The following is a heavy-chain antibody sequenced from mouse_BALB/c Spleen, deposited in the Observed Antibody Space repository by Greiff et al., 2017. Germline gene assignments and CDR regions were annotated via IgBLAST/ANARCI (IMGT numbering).Heavy chain of an antibody. CDR2: ISSGGGST. D-gene: IGHD2-14*01. Sequence: EVQGVESGGGLVKPGGSLKLSCAASGFAFSSYDMSWVRQTPEKRLEWVAYISSGGGSTYYPDTVKGRFTISRDNAKNTLYLQMSSLKSEDTAMYYCARHEGYRDYYAMDYWGQGTSVTVSS. CDR1: GFAFSSYD. V-gene: IGHV5-12-1*01. CDR3: ARHEGYRDYYAMDY. J-gene: IGHJ4*01.